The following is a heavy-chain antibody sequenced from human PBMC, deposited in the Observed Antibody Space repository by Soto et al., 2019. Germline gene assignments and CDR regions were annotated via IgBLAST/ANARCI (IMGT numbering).Heavy chain of an antibody. CDR1: GGTFSSYA. V-gene: IGHV1-69*01. Sequence: QVQLVQSGAEVKKPGSSVKVSCKASGGTFSSYAISWVRQAPGQGLEWMGGIIPIFGTANYAQKFQGRVTITADESTSTAYMELSSLRSEDTAVYYCASRKAETEKTAIGRFLYYYGMDVWGQGTTVTVSS. J-gene: IGHJ6*02. CDR3: ASRKAETEKTAIGRFLYYYGMDV. CDR2: IIPIFGTA. D-gene: IGHD2-21*01.